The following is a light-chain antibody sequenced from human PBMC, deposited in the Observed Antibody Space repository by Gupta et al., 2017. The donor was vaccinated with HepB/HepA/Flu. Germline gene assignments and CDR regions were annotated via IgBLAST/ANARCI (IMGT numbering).Light chain of an antibody. CDR3: CSYAGSSTLV. V-gene: IGLV2-23*02. CDR1: SSDVGTYNL. CDR2: EVS. Sequence: QSALPQPASVSGSPGQSITISCTGTSSDVGTYNLVSWYQHHPGKAPKLIIYEVSKRPSGVSNRFSGSKSGNTASLTISGLQAEDEADYYCCSYAGSSTLVFAGGTKVTVL. J-gene: IGLJ2*01.